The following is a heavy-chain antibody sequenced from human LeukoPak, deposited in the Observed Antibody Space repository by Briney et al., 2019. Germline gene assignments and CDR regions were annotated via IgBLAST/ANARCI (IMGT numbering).Heavy chain of an antibody. CDR2: ISYDGSNK. CDR1: GFTFSSYA. CDR3: ARTEDTAMVKGFYGMDV. Sequence: QSGGSLRLSCAASGFTFSSYAMHWVRQAPGKGLEWVAVISYDGSNKYYADSVKGRFTISRDNSKNTLYLQMNSLRAEDTAVYYCARTEDTAMVKGFYGMDVWGQGTTVTVSS. D-gene: IGHD5-18*01. V-gene: IGHV3-30-3*01. J-gene: IGHJ6*02.